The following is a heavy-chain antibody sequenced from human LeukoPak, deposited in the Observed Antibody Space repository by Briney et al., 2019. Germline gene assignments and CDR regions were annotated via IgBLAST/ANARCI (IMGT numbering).Heavy chain of an antibody. CDR3: ARGERGSSWYSDWFGP. CDR1: GGSFSGYY. V-gene: IGHV4-34*01. Sequence: SETLSLTCAVYGGSFSGYYWSWIRQPPGKGLEWIGEINHSGSTNYNPSLKSRVTISVDTSKNQFSLKLSSVTAADTAVYYCARGERGSSWYSDWFGPWGQGTLVTVSS. D-gene: IGHD6-13*01. CDR2: INHSGST. J-gene: IGHJ5*02.